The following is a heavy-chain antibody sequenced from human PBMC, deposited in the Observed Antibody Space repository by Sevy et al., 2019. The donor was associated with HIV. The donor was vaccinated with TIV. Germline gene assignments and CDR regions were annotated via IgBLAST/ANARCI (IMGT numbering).Heavy chain of an antibody. CDR1: GFTFGDYN. Sequence: GGSLRLSCAASGFTFGDYNMNWVRQAPGKGLEWVSSISRSGSYIFYADSVKGRFTISRDNAKNSLYLQMSSPRVEDTAVYYCARVNTILVTPAAINYWGQGTLVTVSS. V-gene: IGHV3-21*01. CDR2: ISRSGSYI. D-gene: IGHD2-2*02. CDR3: ARVNTILVTPAAINY. J-gene: IGHJ4*02.